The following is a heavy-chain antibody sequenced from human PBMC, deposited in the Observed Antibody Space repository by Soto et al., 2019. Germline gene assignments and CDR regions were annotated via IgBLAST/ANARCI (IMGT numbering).Heavy chain of an antibody. D-gene: IGHD3-22*01. CDR3: ARSPYYYDSSGRRAVGWFGP. CDR2: LYYSGST. V-gene: IGHV4-59*01. J-gene: IGHJ5*02. Sequence: SETVSLTCSVSGASISSYYWSWIRQPPGKGPEWIGYLYYSGSTNYNPSLKSRVTISVDTSKNQFSLKLSSVTAADTAVYYCARSPYYYDSSGRRAVGWFGPWGQGTLVTVSS. CDR1: GASISSYY.